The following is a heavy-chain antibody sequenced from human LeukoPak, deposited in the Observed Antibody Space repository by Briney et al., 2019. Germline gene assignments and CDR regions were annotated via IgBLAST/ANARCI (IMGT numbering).Heavy chain of an antibody. D-gene: IGHD1-7*01. CDR2: IYYSGST. Sequence: SETLSLTCTVSGGSISSSSYYWGWIRQPPGKGLEWIGSIYYSGSTYYNPSLKSRVTISVDTSKNQFSLKLSSVTAADTAVYYCATELHMTPYYWGQGTLVTASS. CDR3: ATELHMTPYY. J-gene: IGHJ4*02. V-gene: IGHV4-39*07. CDR1: GGSISSSSYY.